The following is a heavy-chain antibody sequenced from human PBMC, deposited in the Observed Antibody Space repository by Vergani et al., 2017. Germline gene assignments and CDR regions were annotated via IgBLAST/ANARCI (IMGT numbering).Heavy chain of an antibody. CDR2: INSDGSST. CDR1: GFTFSSYW. CDR3: ARDTLSYDFWSGYYGPPDY. V-gene: IGHV3-74*01. Sequence: EVQLVESGGGLVQPGGSLRLSCAASGFTFSSYWMHWVRQAPGKGLVWVSRINSDGSSTSYADSVKGRFTISRDNAKNSLYLQMNSLRAEDTAVYYCARDTLSYDFWSGYYGPPDYWGQGTLVTVSS. J-gene: IGHJ4*02. D-gene: IGHD3-3*01.